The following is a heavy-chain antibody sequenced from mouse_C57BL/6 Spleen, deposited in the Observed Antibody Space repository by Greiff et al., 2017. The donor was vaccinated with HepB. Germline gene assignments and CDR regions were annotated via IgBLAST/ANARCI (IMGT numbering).Heavy chain of an antibody. D-gene: IGHD1-1*01. CDR2: INPSNGGT. CDR3: ARSDYYGSPFDY. J-gene: IGHJ2*01. Sequence: VQLQQSGTELVKPGASVKLSCKASGYTFTSYWMHWVKQRPGQGLEWIGNINPSNGGTNYNEKFKSKATLTVDKSSSTAYMQLSSLTSEDSAVYYCARSDYYGSPFDYWGQGTTLTVSS. V-gene: IGHV1-53*01. CDR1: GYTFTSYW.